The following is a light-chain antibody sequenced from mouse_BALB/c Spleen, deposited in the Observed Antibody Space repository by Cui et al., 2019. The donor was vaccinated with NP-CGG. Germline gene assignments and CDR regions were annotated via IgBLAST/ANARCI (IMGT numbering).Light chain of an antibody. J-gene: IGLJ1*01. CDR2: GTN. V-gene: IGLV1*01. CDR1: NGAVTTNNY. CDR3: ALWYSNHWV. Sequence: QPVLTQEPAPTTSPGETVTLTCRSSNGAVTTNNYANWVQEKPDHLFTGLIGGTNNRAPGVPARFSGSLIGDKAALTITGAQTEDEAIYFCALWYSNHWVFGGGTKLTVL.